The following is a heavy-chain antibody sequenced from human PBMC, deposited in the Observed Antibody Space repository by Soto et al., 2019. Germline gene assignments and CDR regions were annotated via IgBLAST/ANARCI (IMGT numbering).Heavy chain of an antibody. V-gene: IGHV3-30*18. J-gene: IGHJ4*02. CDR2: ISYDGSNK. Sequence: PGGSLRLSCAASVFTFSSYGMHWVRQAPGKGLEWVAVISYDGSNKYYADSVKGRFTISRDNSKNTLYLQMNSLRAEDTAVYYCAKEYLRWLHPNRLSYFDYWGQGTLVTVSS. CDR1: VFTFSSYG. D-gene: IGHD5-12*01. CDR3: AKEYLRWLHPNRLSYFDY.